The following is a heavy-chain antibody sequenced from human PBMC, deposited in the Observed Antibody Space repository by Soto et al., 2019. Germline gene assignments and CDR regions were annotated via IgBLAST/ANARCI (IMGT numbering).Heavy chain of an antibody. CDR1: GGSISSSSYY. V-gene: IGHV4-39*01. J-gene: IGHJ6*03. CDR2: IYYSGST. D-gene: IGHD4-17*01. Sequence: SETLSLTCTVSGGSISSSSYYWGWIRQPPGKGLEWIGSIYYSGSTYYNPSLKSRVTISVDTSKNQFSLKLSSVTAADTAVYYCARHGDYGDYGDYYYYMDVWGKGTTVTVSS. CDR3: ARHGDYGDYGDYYYYMDV.